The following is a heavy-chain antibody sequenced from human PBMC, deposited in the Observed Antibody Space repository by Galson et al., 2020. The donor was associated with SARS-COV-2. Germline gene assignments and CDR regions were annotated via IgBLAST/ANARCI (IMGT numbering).Heavy chain of an antibody. CDR1: GGSFSDYY. D-gene: IGHD3-22*01. CDR2: INHSGST. CDR3: ARSRQDVTMILVAITAYYDYMDV. Sequence: SETLSLTCAVYGGSFSDYYWSWIRHSPGKGLEWIGEINHSGSTKSSPSLRSRVTIAVDTSKNQFSLKLTSMTAADRAVYYCARSRQDVTMILVAITAYYDYMDVGSKGTTVTISS. V-gene: IGHV4-34*01. J-gene: IGHJ6*03.